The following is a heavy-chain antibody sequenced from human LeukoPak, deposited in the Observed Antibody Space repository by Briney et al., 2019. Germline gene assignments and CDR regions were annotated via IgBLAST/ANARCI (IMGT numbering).Heavy chain of an antibody. J-gene: IGHJ4*02. CDR3: ARDRDYGGFDY. CDR2: IYSVGTT. D-gene: IGHD4/OR15-4a*01. CDR1: GFTVSGNF. Sequence: GGSLRLSCAASGFTVSGNFMSWVRQAPGKGLEWVSVIYSVGTTYYADSVRGRFTISRDNSKDTLYLQMNNLRAEDTAVYYCARDRDYGGFDYWGQGTLVTVSS. V-gene: IGHV3-53*01.